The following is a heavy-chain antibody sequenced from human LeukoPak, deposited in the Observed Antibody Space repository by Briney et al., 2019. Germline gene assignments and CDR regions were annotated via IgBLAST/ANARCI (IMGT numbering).Heavy chain of an antibody. CDR2: ISGSGGST. CDR1: GFTFSSYA. D-gene: IGHD1-7*01. J-gene: IGHJ5*02. V-gene: IGHV3-23*01. Sequence: GGSLRLSCAASGFTFSSYAMSWVRQAPGKGLEWVSGISGSGGSTYYADSVKGRFTISRDNSKNMLYLQMNSLRAEDTAVYYCVKTGITLSWFDHWGQGTLVTVSS. CDR3: VKTGITLSWFDH.